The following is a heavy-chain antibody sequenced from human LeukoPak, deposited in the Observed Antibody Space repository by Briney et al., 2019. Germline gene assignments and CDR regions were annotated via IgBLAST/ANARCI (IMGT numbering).Heavy chain of an antibody. V-gene: IGHV3-64D*06. CDR1: GFTFSSYA. D-gene: IGHD3-22*01. CDR2: ITSDGGTT. Sequence: GRSLRLSCSASGFTFSSYAMHWVRQAPGKGLDYISGITSDGGTTYHADSVKGRFTISRDNSKNTLYLQMNSLRAEDTAVYYCAKNRDRGVPTYYYDSSGSSHFDLWGRGTLVTVSS. J-gene: IGHJ2*01. CDR3: AKNRDRGVPTYYYDSSGSSHFDL.